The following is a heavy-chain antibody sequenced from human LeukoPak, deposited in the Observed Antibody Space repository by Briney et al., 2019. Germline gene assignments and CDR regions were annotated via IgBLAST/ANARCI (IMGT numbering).Heavy chain of an antibody. Sequence: SQTLSLTCTVSGGSISSYYWSWIRQPPGKGLEWIGYIYYSGSTNYNPSLKSRVTISVDTSKNQFSLKLSSVTAADTAVYYCARHTYYYDSSRRSFDYWGQGTLVTVSS. J-gene: IGHJ4*02. CDR2: IYYSGST. D-gene: IGHD3-22*01. V-gene: IGHV4-59*08. CDR3: ARHTYYYDSSRRSFDY. CDR1: GGSISSYY.